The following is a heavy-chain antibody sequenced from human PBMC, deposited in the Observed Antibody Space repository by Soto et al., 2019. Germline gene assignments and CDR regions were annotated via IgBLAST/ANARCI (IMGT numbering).Heavy chain of an antibody. V-gene: IGHV1-69*12. Sequence: QVQLVQSGAEVKKPGSSVKVSCKASGGTFSSYAFSWVRQAPGQGLEWMGGIIPIFGTANYAQKFQGRVTITADESTSTAYMELRSLRSEDTAVYYCARVRVRFLEWLGSEGWGQGTLVTVSS. J-gene: IGHJ4*02. CDR2: IIPIFGTA. CDR1: GGTFSSYA. D-gene: IGHD3-3*01. CDR3: ARVRVRFLEWLGSEG.